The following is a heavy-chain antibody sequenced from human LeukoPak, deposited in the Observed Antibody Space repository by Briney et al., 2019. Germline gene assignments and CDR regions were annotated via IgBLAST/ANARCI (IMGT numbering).Heavy chain of an antibody. Sequence: PSETLSLTCAVYGGSFSGYYWSWIRQPPGRGLEWIGEINHSGSTNYNPSLKSRVTISVDTSKNQFSLKLSSVTAADTAVYYCARGGGVFDYWGQGTLVTVSS. D-gene: IGHD1-26*01. V-gene: IGHV4-34*01. J-gene: IGHJ4*02. CDR1: GGSFSGYY. CDR2: INHSGST. CDR3: ARGGGVFDY.